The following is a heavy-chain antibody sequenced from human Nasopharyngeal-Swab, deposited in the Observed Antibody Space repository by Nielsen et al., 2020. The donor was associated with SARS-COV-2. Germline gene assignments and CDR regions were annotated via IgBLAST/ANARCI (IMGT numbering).Heavy chain of an antibody. V-gene: IGHV4-59*12. CDR2: IYYSGST. Sequence: SETLSLTCSVSGSSINNYYWSWIRQPPGRGLEWIGYIYYSGSTNYNPSLTSRVYMSVDKSKNQFSLEVTSVTAADTAFYYCARLFSNSGKYFRFDYWGQGALVTVSS. CDR1: GSSINNYY. CDR3: ARLFSNSGKYFRFDY. J-gene: IGHJ4*02. D-gene: IGHD1-26*01.